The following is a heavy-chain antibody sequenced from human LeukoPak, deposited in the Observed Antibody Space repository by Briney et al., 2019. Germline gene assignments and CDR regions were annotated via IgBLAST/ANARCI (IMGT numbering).Heavy chain of an antibody. CDR2: INPVDSEA. Sequence: GESLKISCQASGYSFSRNWIGWVRQMPGKGLEWMGIINPVDSEARYSPSFQGQVTMSVDMSVTTAYLQWGSLEASDTAVFYCARHFRIVADFDYWGQGSLVTVSS. CDR1: GYSFSRNW. D-gene: IGHD2-15*01. V-gene: IGHV5-51*01. J-gene: IGHJ4*02. CDR3: ARHFRIVADFDY.